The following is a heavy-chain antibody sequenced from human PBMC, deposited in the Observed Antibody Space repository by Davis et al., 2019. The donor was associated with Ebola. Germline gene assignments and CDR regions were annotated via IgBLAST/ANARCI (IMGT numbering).Heavy chain of an antibody. D-gene: IGHD2-21*02. J-gene: IGHJ4*02. CDR2: VNPNDGTT. V-gene: IGHV1-18*01. Sequence: AASVKVSCKASGYTFTSYGISWVRQAPGQGLEWMGVVNPNDGTTTYAQRFRDRVTMTRDTSTSTVYMELSSLRSDDTAVYFCVIITMTWGQGTLVTVSS. CDR3: VIITMT. CDR1: GYTFTSYG.